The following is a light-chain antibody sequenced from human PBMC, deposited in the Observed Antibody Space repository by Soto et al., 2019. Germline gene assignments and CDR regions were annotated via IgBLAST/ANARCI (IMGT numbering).Light chain of an antibody. Sequence: QSVLTQPPSVSAAPGQKVTISCSGSNSNIGNNYVSWYQQLPGTAPKLLIYDNNKRPSGIPDRFSGSKSGTSGTLDITGLQTGDEADYYCATWDYSLTGEVFGGGTKLTVL. CDR3: ATWDYSLTGEV. CDR1: NSNIGNNY. V-gene: IGLV1-51*01. J-gene: IGLJ2*01. CDR2: DNN.